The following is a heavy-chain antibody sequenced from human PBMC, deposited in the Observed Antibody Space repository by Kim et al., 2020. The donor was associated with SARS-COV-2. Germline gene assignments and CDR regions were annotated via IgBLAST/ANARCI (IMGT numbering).Heavy chain of an antibody. CDR2: IKQDGNQK. J-gene: IGHJ3*02. V-gene: IGHV3-7*01. Sequence: GGSLRLSCAASGFTFSSYWMTWVRQAPGKGLEWVANIKQDGNQKYYADSVKGRFTISRDNAKNALYLQMNSLRAEDTAVYYCARDGELYSSGKDAFDIWGQGTVVTVSS. CDR3: ARDGELYSSGKDAFDI. D-gene: IGHD6-19*01. CDR1: GFTFSSYW.